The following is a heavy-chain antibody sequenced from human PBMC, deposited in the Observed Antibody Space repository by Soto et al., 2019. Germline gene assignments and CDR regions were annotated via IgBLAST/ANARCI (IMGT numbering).Heavy chain of an antibody. Sequence: SETLSLTCGVYGGSFSGYYWSWIRQPPGKGLEWIGEINHSGSTNYNPPLKSRVTISVDTSKNQCSLKLSSVTAADTAVYYCARARSWGYSYGNNHIDYWGQGTLVTVSS. CDR2: INHSGST. CDR3: ARARSWGYSYGNNHIDY. V-gene: IGHV4-34*01. CDR1: GGSFSGYY. D-gene: IGHD5-18*01. J-gene: IGHJ4*02.